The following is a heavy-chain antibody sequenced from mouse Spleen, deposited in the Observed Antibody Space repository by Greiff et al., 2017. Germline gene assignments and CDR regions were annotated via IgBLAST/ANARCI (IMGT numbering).Heavy chain of an antibody. CDR3: TTGLRRRGGVYAMDY. CDR1: GFNIKDYY. Sequence: VQLQQSGAELVRPGASVKLSCTASGFNIKDYYMHWVKQRPEQGLEWIGRIDPEDGDTEYAPKFQGKATMTAVTSSNTAYLQLSSLTSEDTAVYYCTTGLRRRGGVYAMDYWGQGTSVTVSS. CDR2: IDPEDGDT. J-gene: IGHJ4*01. D-gene: IGHD2-4*01. V-gene: IGHV14-1*01.